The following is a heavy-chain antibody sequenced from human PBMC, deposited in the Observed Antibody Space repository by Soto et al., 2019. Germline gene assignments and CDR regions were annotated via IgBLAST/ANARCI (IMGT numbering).Heavy chain of an antibody. CDR2: IIPIFGTA. CDR3: ASEYYYDSSGYTNWFDP. Sequence: QVQLVQSGAEVKKPGSSVKVSCKASGGTFSSYAISWVRQAPGQGLEWMGGIIPIFGTANYAQKLQGRVTITADESTSTAYMELSSLRSEDTAVYYCASEYYYDSSGYTNWFDPWGQGTLVTVSS. CDR1: GGTFSSYA. J-gene: IGHJ5*02. D-gene: IGHD3-22*01. V-gene: IGHV1-69*01.